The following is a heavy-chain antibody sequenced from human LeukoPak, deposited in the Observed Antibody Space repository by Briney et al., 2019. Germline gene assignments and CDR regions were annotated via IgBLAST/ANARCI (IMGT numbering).Heavy chain of an antibody. CDR2: IYHSGST. Sequence: SETLSLTCAVSGGSISSSNWWSWIRQPPGKGLEWIGEIYHSGSTNYNPSLKSRVTISVDKSKTQFSLKLSSVTAADTAVYSCARGGGMGHYYYYMDVWGKGTTVTISS. D-gene: IGHD5-24*01. CDR1: GGSISSSNW. CDR3: ARGGGMGHYYYYMDV. J-gene: IGHJ6*03. V-gene: IGHV4-4*02.